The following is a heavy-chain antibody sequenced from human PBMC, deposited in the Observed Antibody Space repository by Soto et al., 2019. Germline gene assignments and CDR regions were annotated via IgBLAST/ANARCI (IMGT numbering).Heavy chain of an antibody. CDR3: ARDGLPDDFRSGGYWFDP. J-gene: IGHJ5*02. Sequence: QAYLVESGGGVVQPGRTLRLSCAASGFSFSTFALHWVRQAPGEGLEWVALISHDGRNEKYAESVKGRFTISRDNSKNTVYMQMDSLRLEDTGVYYCARDGLPDDFRSGGYWFDPWCQGTQVTVSS. CDR2: ISHDGRNE. CDR1: GFSFSTFA. V-gene: IGHV3-30-3*01. D-gene: IGHD3-3*01.